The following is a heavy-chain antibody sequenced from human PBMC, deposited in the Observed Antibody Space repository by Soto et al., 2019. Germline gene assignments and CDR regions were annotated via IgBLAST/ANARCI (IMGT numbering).Heavy chain of an antibody. Sequence: EVQLLESGGGLVNPGGSLRLSCATSGFTFSSYSMDWVRQAPGKGLEWVSSINPTSRYVFYADSVRGRFTISRDYAENSLHLQMNGLRGEDTAVYYCARHETRLTGDGFDIRGRGTLVTVSS. J-gene: IGHJ3*02. V-gene: IGHV3-21*01. CDR1: GFTFSSYS. CDR2: INPTSRYV. CDR3: ARHETRLTGDGFDI. D-gene: IGHD3-9*01.